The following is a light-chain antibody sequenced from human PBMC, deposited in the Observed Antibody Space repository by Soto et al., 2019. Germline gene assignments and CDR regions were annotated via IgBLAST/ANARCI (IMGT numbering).Light chain of an antibody. CDR3: QQSGSSPELT. V-gene: IGKV3-20*01. Sequence: EIVLTQSPGTLSLSPGERATLSCRASQSVSSSYLAWYQQKPGQAPRLLIYGASSRATGIPDRFSGSGSGTDFTLTISRLEPEDFAVYYCQQSGSSPELTFGGGTKVDSK. CDR1: QSVSSSY. J-gene: IGKJ4*01. CDR2: GAS.